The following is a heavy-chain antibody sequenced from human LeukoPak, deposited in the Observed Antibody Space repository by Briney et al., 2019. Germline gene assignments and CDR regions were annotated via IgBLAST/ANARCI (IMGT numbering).Heavy chain of an antibody. V-gene: IGHV4-39*01. J-gene: IGHJ4*02. CDR1: GGSISSSSYY. D-gene: IGHD5-24*01. Sequence: SETLSLTCTVSGGSISSSSYYWGWIRQPPGKGLEWIGSMYYRGSTYYNPSLKSRVTISIDTSKNQFSLKLSSVTAADTSVYYCARMTTIGSYYIDNWGQGTLVTVSS. CDR2: MYYRGST. CDR3: ARMTTIGSYYIDN.